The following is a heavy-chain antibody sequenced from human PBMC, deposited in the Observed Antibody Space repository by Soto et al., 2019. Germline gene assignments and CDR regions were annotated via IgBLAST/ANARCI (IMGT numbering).Heavy chain of an antibody. D-gene: IGHD5-12*01. CDR1: GFTFSTYG. J-gene: IGHJ6*01. Sequence: QVQLVESGGGEVQPGRSLTISCAASGFTFSTYGMHWVRQTPGKGLEWVAVTSYDGTNKFYSDSVKGRFTISRDNFKNTLTMQMNTLRADDTAVYSCAKARQSYRDYDYYCYGMDVWGLGTRVTVSS. CDR3: AKARQSYRDYDYYCYGMDV. CDR2: TSYDGTNK. V-gene: IGHV3-30*18.